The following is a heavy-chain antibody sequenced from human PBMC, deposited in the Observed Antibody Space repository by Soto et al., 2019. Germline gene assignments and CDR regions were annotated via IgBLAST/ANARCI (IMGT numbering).Heavy chain of an antibody. CDR1: GFTFNTFA. D-gene: IGHD3-9*01. Sequence: GGSLSLSCAASGFTFNTFAMTWVRQAPGKGLEWVSSISATGAVTSDADAVKGRFSTSRDNSNKTLFLHMTDLRADDTAVYYCAKMGRTRWLRLPIDSWGQGTLVTVSS. CDR3: AKMGRTRWLRLPIDS. J-gene: IGHJ4*02. CDR2: ISATGAVT. V-gene: IGHV3-23*01.